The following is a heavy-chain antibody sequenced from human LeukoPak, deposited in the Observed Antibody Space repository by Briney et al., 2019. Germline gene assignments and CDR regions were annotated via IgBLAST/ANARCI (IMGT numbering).Heavy chain of an antibody. V-gene: IGHV7-4-1*02. D-gene: IGHD5-18*01. CDR1: GYTFTSYA. J-gene: IGHJ6*03. CDR2: INTNTGNP. CDR3: AREGQDTAMVTAGDYYYYYHMDV. Sequence: ASVKVSCKASGYTFTSYAMNWVRQAPGQGLEWMGWINTNTGNPTYAQGFTGRFVFSLDTSVSTAYLQISSLKAEDTAVYYCAREGQDTAMVTAGDYYYYYHMDVWGKGTTVTVSS.